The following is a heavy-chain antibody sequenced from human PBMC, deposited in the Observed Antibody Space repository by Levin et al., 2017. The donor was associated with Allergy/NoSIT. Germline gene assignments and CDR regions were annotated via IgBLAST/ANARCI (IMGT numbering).Heavy chain of an antibody. CDR2: IYWDDDK. CDR1: GFSLSTSGVG. D-gene: IGHD1-7*01. Sequence: SGPTLVKPTQTLTLTCTFSGFSLSTSGVGVGWIRQPPGKALEWLGIIYWDDDKRYSPSLESRLSIMKDSVKNQVVVVMTNMDPVDTATYYCAHRLLGHHWKYGNFDFWGQGILVTVSS. CDR3: AHRLLGHHWKYGNFDF. V-gene: IGHV2-5*02. J-gene: IGHJ4*02.